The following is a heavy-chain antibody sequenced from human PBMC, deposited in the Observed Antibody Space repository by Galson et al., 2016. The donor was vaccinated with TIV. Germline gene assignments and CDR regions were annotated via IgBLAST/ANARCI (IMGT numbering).Heavy chain of an antibody. CDR2: ISGGGGST. CDR1: GFTFSIFA. J-gene: IGHJ6*02. D-gene: IGHD3-22*01. V-gene: IGHV3-23*01. Sequence: SLRLSCAASGFTFSIFAMTWVRQAPGMGLEWVAAISGGGGSTYYADSVKGPFTIARDNSKNTVFLQMNSLRAEDTAVYYCTKVPSSGFSYYYGLDVWGQGTTVTVSS. CDR3: TKVPSSGFSYYYGLDV.